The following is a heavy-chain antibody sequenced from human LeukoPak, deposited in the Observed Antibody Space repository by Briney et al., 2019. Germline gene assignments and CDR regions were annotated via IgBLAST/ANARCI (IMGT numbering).Heavy chain of an antibody. CDR1: GFTFDDYG. D-gene: IGHD6-19*01. Sequence: PGGSLRLSCAASGFTFDDYGMSWVRQAPGKGLEWVSGINWNGGSTGYADSVKGRFTISRDNAKNSLYLQMNSLRAEDTALYYCARAGWQWLRENTNWFDPWGQGTLVTVSS. CDR2: INWNGGST. V-gene: IGHV3-20*04. CDR3: ARAGWQWLRENTNWFDP. J-gene: IGHJ5*02.